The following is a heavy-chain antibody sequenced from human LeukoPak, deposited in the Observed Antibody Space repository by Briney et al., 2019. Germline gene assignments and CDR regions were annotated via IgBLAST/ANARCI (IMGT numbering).Heavy chain of an antibody. J-gene: IGHJ3*02. Sequence: GASVKVSCKASGYTFTSYGISWVRQAPGQGLEWMGWISAYNGNTNYAQKLQGRVTMTTDTSTSTAYMELSSLRSDDTAVYYCARDVKVQLWLPGAFDIWGQGTMVTVSS. CDR1: GYTFTSYG. D-gene: IGHD5-18*01. CDR2: ISAYNGNT. CDR3: ARDVKVQLWLPGAFDI. V-gene: IGHV1-18*04.